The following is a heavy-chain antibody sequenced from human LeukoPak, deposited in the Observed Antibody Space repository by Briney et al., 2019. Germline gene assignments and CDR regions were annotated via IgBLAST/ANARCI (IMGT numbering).Heavy chain of an antibody. CDR1: GFTFSSYA. D-gene: IGHD6-19*01. V-gene: IGHV3-23*01. Sequence: GGSLRLSCAACGFTFSSYAMSWVRQAPGKGLEWVSAISGSGGSTYYADSVKGRFTISRDNSKNTLYLQMNSLRAEDTAVYYCAKEAGSSGWYRGPDAFDIWGQGTMVTVSS. CDR2: ISGSGGST. CDR3: AKEAGSSGWYRGPDAFDI. J-gene: IGHJ3*02.